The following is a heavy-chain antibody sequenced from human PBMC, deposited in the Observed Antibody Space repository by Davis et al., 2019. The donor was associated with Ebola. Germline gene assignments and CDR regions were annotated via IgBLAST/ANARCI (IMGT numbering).Heavy chain of an antibody. D-gene: IGHD4-11*01. V-gene: IGHV1-2*06. J-gene: IGHJ4*02. CDR3: ARGHNYAHEY. Sequence: SVKVSCKASGYTFTDYNLHWLRQAPGQGLEWLGRAILKIGTTNYAQKFQGRVTMTRDTSISTVYMELSSLRYDDTADYYCARGHNYAHEYWGQGTLVTVSS. CDR1: GYTFTDYN. CDR2: AILKIGTT.